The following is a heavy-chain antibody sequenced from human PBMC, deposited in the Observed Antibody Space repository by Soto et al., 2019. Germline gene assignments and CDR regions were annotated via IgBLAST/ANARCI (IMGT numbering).Heavy chain of an antibody. J-gene: IGHJ4*02. CDR2: ISAYNGNT. Sequence: ASVKVSCKASGYTFTSYGISWVRQAPGQGLEWMGWISAYNGNTNYAQKLQGRATMTTDTSTSTAYMELRSLRSDDTAVYYCARGDKYYDFWSGYPQRNYYFDYWGQGTLVTVSS. CDR1: GYTFTSYG. CDR3: ARGDKYYDFWSGYPQRNYYFDY. V-gene: IGHV1-18*01. D-gene: IGHD3-3*01.